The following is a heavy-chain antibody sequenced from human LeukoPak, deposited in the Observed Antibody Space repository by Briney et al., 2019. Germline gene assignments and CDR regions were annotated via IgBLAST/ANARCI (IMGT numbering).Heavy chain of an antibody. D-gene: IGHD6-19*01. CDR3: ARDVYTSGWRYFDL. CDR1: GGTFSSYA. Sequence: ASVKVSCKASGGTFSSYAISWVRQAPGQGPEWMAWINPNSGDTNYAQKFQGRVTLTRDASIGTAYMEMNRLTYDDTAIYYCARDVYTSGWRYFDLWGHGTLVTVSS. V-gene: IGHV1-2*02. J-gene: IGHJ2*01. CDR2: INPNSGDT.